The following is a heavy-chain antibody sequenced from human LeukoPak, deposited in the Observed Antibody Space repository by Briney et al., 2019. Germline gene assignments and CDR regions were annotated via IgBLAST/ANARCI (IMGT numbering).Heavy chain of an antibody. Sequence: ASVKVSCKASGYTFTGYYIHWVRQAPGQGLEWMGWINPNSGGTNYAQKFQGRVTMTRDTSISTAYMELSRLRSDDTAVYYCARGYGSSGPMSGSYYFDYWGQGTLVTVSS. CDR1: GYTFTGYY. D-gene: IGHD3-10*01. CDR3: ARGYGSSGPMSGSYYFDY. V-gene: IGHV1-2*02. J-gene: IGHJ4*02. CDR2: INPNSGGT.